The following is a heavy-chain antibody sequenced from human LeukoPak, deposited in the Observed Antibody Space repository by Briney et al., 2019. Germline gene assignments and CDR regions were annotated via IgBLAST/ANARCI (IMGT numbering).Heavy chain of an antibody. CDR2: IYYSGST. CDR3: ARVRDSYYYYYGMDV. D-gene: IGHD2-21*02. Sequence: SETLSLTCTVSGDSISSSHYYWSWIRQPPGKGLEWIGYIYYSGSTNYNPSLKSRVTISVDTSKNQFSLKLSSVTAADTAVYYCARVRDSYYYYYGMDVWGQGTTVTVSS. CDR1: GDSISSSHYY. J-gene: IGHJ6*02. V-gene: IGHV4-61*01.